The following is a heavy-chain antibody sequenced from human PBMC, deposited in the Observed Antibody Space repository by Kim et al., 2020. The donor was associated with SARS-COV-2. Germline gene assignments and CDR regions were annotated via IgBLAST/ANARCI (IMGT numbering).Heavy chain of an antibody. Sequence: GRLQIARDNAKNSLYLQMNSLRAEDTAVYYCARVGYGSGSYGETYNWFDPWGQGTLVTVSS. V-gene: IGHV3-11*04. J-gene: IGHJ5*02. CDR3: ARVGYGSGSYGETYNWFDP. D-gene: IGHD3-10*01.